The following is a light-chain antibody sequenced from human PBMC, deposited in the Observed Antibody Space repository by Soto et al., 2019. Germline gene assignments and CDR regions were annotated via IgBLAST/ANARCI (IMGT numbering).Light chain of an antibody. CDR2: GAS. V-gene: IGKV3-20*01. CDR1: QSVSNNY. J-gene: IGKJ1*01. CDR3: QQYSSLWT. Sequence: EILLTQSPGTPSLFPGEKATLSCRTSQSVSNNYLAWYQQKPGQAPRLLIYGASSRATGIPDRFSGSGSGTDFTLSISRLEPEDFAVYYCQQYSSLWTFGQGTKVDNK.